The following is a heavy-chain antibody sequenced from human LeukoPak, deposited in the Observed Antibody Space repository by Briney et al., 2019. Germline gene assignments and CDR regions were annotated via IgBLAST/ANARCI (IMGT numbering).Heavy chain of an antibody. CDR1: GGSISTYY. J-gene: IGHJ4*02. CDR2: LYYNGRT. V-gene: IGHV4-59*01. D-gene: IGHD5-18*01. CDR3: ARENSYSYFDY. Sequence: PSETLSLTCTVSGGSISTYYWRWIRQPPGKGLEWMGYLYYNGRTNYNPSFKSRVTLTLDTSKNQSSLKLSTVTAADTAVYYCARENSYSYFDYWSQGTLVTVSS.